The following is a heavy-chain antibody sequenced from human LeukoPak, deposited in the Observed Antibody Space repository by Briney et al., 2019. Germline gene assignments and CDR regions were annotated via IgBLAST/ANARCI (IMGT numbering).Heavy chain of an antibody. V-gene: IGHV4-38-2*02. CDR1: GYSIRSGDY. CDR2: IYHSGST. Sequence: PSETLSLTCTVSGYSIRSGDYWGWIRQPPGKGLEWIGNIYHSGSTYYNPSLKSRVIISVDTSKNHFSLKLSSVTAADTAVYYCANRDIVVDIITGSAAQYWGQGALVTVSS. J-gene: IGHJ4*02. D-gene: IGHD3-22*01. CDR3: ANRDIVVDIITGSAAQY.